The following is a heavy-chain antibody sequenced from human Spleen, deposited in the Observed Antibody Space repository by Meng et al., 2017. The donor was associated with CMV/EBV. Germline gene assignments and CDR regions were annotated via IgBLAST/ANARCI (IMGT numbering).Heavy chain of an antibody. CDR3: ARDSTIFATQYYFAMDV. D-gene: IGHD3-3*01. V-gene: IGHV3-30*19. CDR2: KSYDGRNR. J-gene: IGHJ6*02. Sequence: FPFNVFGMRGDRQAAGKGVGWMEVKSYDGRNRYSAEYVKGRFTITRDNSKNALYLQVNSLRAEDTAVYYCARDSTIFATQYYFAMDVWGQGTTVTVSS. CDR1: FPFNVFG.